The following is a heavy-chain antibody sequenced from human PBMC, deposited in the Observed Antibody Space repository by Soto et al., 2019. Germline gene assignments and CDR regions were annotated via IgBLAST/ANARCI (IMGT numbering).Heavy chain of an antibody. V-gene: IGHV4-59*01. Sequence: PSETLSLTCTVSGGSIISYYWSWIRQPPGKGLEWIGYIYYSGITDYNPSLKSRVTISVDTSKSQFSLKLTSVTAADTAVYYCARGGGVYYFDYWGQGTLVSVSS. D-gene: IGHD2-8*02. CDR2: IYYSGIT. CDR3: ARGGGVYYFDY. J-gene: IGHJ4*02. CDR1: GGSIISYY.